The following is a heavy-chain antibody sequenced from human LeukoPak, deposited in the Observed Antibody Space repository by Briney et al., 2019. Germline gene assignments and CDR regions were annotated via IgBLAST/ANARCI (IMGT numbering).Heavy chain of an antibody. Sequence: GGSLRPSCAASGFIFTTYWMSWVRQAPGKGLEWVANIKQDGSDKYYVDSVKGRFTISRDNAKNSLYLQLNSLRAEDTAVYYCAPRGRGYWGQGTLVTVSS. J-gene: IGHJ4*02. V-gene: IGHV3-7*01. CDR2: IKQDGSDK. CDR1: GFIFTTYW. CDR3: APRGRGY. D-gene: IGHD3-10*01.